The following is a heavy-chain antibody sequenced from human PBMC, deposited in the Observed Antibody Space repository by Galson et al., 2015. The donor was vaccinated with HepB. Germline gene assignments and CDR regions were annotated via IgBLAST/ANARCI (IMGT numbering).Heavy chain of an antibody. D-gene: IGHD2-21*02. CDR3: ARGVWGVVTANYGMDV. V-gene: IGHV4-34*01. CDR1: GGSFSGYY. Sequence: SETLSLTCAVYGGSFSGYYWSWIRQPPGKGLEWIGEINHSGSTNYNPSLKSRVTISVDTSKNQFSLKLSSVTAADTAVYYCARGVWGVVTANYGMDVWGQGTTVTVSS. CDR2: INHSGST. J-gene: IGHJ6*02.